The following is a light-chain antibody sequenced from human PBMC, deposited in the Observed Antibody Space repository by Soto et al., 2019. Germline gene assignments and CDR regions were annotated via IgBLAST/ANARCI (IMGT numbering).Light chain of an antibody. J-gene: IGKJ4*01. CDR3: QEPNSYPLT. V-gene: IGKV1-9*01. Sequence: IQFTHSACSLSVSGKNIDTGSCRASQGISSYLAWYQQKPGKAPKLLIYATSTLQSGVPSRFSGSGSGTDFTLTISSLQPEDFATSYCQEPNSYPLTYGGGTKVDIK. CDR1: QGISSY. CDR2: ATS.